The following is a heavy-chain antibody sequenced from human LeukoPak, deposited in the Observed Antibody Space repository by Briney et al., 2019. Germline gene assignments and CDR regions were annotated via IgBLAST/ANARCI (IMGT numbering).Heavy chain of an antibody. CDR1: GGSISSYY. D-gene: IGHD1-26*01. J-gene: IGHJ3*02. Sequence: PSETLSLTCTVSGGSISSYYWSWIRQPPGKGLEWIGYIYYSGSTNYNPSLKSRVTISVDTSKNQFSLKLSSVTAADTAVSYCARDIVGATYAFDIWGQGTMVTVSS. CDR3: ARDIVGATYAFDI. CDR2: IYYSGST. V-gene: IGHV4-59*12.